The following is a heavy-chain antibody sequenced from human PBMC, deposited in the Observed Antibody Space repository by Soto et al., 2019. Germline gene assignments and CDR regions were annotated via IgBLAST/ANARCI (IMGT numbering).Heavy chain of an antibody. J-gene: IGHJ3*02. CDR1: GGSISSGDYY. D-gene: IGHD6-19*01. CDR2: IYYSGST. V-gene: IGHV4-30-4*01. Sequence: SETLSLTCTVSGGSISSGDYYWSWIRQPPGKGLEWIGYIYYSGSTYYNPSLKSRVTISVDTSKNQFSLKLSSVTAADTAVYYCARAPRYSSGWFDAFDIWGQGTMVTVSS. CDR3: ARAPRYSSGWFDAFDI.